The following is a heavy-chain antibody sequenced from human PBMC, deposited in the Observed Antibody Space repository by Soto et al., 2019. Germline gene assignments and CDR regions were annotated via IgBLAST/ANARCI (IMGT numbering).Heavy chain of an antibody. CDR2: ISGSGGST. CDR3: AKHIVLMVYALDFDY. D-gene: IGHD2-8*01. J-gene: IGHJ4*02. Sequence: GSLRLSCAASGFTFSSYAMSWVRQAPGKGLEWVSAISGSGGSTYYADSVKGRFTISRDNSKNTLYLQMNSLRAEDTAVYYCAKHIVLMVYALDFDYWGQGTLVTVSS. V-gene: IGHV3-23*01. CDR1: GFTFSSYA.